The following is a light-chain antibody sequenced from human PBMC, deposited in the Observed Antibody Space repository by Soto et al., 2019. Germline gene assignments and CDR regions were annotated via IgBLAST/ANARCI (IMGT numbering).Light chain of an antibody. J-gene: IGKJ2*01. Sequence: EIVLTQSPGTLSLSPGERATLSCRASQSVSSSYLAWYQQKPGQAPRLLIYGASSRATGIPDRFSGSGSGTDFTLTISRLEPEDFAVYYYQQYGNSPLYTFGQGTKLDIK. CDR2: GAS. V-gene: IGKV3-20*01. CDR1: QSVSSSY. CDR3: QQYGNSPLYT.